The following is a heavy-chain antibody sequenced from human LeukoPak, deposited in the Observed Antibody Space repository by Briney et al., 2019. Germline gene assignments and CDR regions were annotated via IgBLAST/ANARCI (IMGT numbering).Heavy chain of an antibody. V-gene: IGHV5-51*01. CDR2: IYPDDSDT. Sequence: GESLKISWEASGYTFSNYWIGWVRQMPGKGMEWMGIIYPDDSDTKYSPSFQGQVTISADKSISTAYLQWSSLKASDTAMYYCARSLDSSGYYYLIWGQGTLVTVSS. CDR3: ARSLDSSGYYYLI. CDR1: GYTFSNYW. J-gene: IGHJ4*02. D-gene: IGHD3-22*01.